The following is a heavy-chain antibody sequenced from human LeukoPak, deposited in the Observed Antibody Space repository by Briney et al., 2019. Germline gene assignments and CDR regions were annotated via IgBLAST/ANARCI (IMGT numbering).Heavy chain of an antibody. D-gene: IGHD3/OR15-3a*01. V-gene: IGHV1-46*01. Sequence: ASVKVSCKASGYTFTGYYMHWVRQAPGQGLEWMGIINPSGGSTSYAQKFQGRVTMTRDTSTSTVYMELSSLRSEDTAVYYCARDLPDGLGFDYWGQGTLVTVSS. J-gene: IGHJ4*02. CDR3: ARDLPDGLGFDY. CDR1: GYTFTGYY. CDR2: INPSGGST.